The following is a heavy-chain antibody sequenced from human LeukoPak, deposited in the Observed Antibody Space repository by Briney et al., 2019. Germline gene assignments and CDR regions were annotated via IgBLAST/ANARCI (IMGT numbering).Heavy chain of an antibody. Sequence: AGALRLFCAASGFTLSSYAMSWVRQAPGKGLEWVSAISGSGGSTDYADSVKGRFTISRDNSKNTLYLQMNSLRAEDTAVYYCAFGTGSFDYWGQGTLVTVSS. D-gene: IGHD1-1*01. V-gene: IGHV3-23*01. CDR1: GFTLSSYA. CDR2: ISGSGGST. J-gene: IGHJ4*02. CDR3: AFGTGSFDY.